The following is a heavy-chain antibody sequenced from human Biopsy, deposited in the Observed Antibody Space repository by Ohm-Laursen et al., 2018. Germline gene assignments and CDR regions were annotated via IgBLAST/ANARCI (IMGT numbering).Heavy chain of an antibody. CDR1: GTSIITYS. CDR3: AREPLSYYSDASALWVGGFDA. Sequence: GTLSLTCSVSGTSIITYSWSWIRQPAGKGLEWIGRIYVSGSTNYNPSLKSRVTMSLDTSESRFSLELASVTAADTAVYYCAREPLSYYSDASALWVGGFDAWGQGAMVAVSS. J-gene: IGHJ3*01. CDR2: IYVSGST. V-gene: IGHV4-4*07. D-gene: IGHD3-22*01.